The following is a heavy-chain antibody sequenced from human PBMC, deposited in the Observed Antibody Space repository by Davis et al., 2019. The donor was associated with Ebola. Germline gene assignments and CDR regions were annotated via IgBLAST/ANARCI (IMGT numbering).Heavy chain of an antibody. Sequence: GGSLRLSCAASGFTFSSYWMSWVRQAPGKGLEWVANIKQDGSEKYYVDSVKGRFTISRDNAKNSLFLQMGSLRDEDTAVYFCSREPNSFDYWGQGILVTVSS. J-gene: IGHJ4*02. CDR1: GFTFSSYW. CDR3: SREPNSFDY. V-gene: IGHV3-7*01. CDR2: IKQDGSEK. D-gene: IGHD4/OR15-4a*01.